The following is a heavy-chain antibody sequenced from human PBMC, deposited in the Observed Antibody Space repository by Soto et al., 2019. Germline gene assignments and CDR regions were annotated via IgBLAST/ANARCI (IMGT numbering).Heavy chain of an antibody. Sequence: QVPLVQSGAEEKKPGASVKVSCKASGYTFTSYAMHWVRQAPGQRLEWMGWINAGNGNTKYSQKFQGRVTITRDTSESTAYMELSSLRSEDTAVYYCARAWVVVTAPDYWGQGTLVTVSS. CDR2: INAGNGNT. J-gene: IGHJ4*02. V-gene: IGHV1-3*05. D-gene: IGHD2-21*02. CDR3: ARAWVVVTAPDY. CDR1: GYTFTSYA.